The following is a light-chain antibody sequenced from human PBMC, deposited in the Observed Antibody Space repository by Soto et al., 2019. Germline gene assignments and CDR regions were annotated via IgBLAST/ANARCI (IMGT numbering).Light chain of an antibody. CDR1: NIGSKN. Sequence: SYELTQPLSVSVALGQTARITCGGNNIGSKNVHWYQQKPGQAPVLVIYRVSNRPSGTPERFSGSNSGNTATLTISRAQAGDEADYYCQVWDSSTARVFGGGTKVTVL. J-gene: IGLJ3*02. CDR3: QVWDSSTARV. V-gene: IGLV3-9*01. CDR2: RVS.